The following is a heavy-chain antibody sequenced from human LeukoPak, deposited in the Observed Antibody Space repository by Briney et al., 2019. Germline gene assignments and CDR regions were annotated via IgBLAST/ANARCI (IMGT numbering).Heavy chain of an antibody. CDR3: ARSVLEAVYYYYYMDV. V-gene: IGHV4-59*11. CDR1: GGSPSSHY. D-gene: IGHD2-15*01. CDR2: IYYSGST. J-gene: IGHJ6*03. Sequence: SETLSLTCTVSGGSPSSHYWSWIRQPPGKGLEWIGYIYYSGSTNYNPSLKSRVTISVDTSKNQFSLKLSSVTAADTAVYYCARSVLEAVYYYYYMDVWGKGTTVTVSS.